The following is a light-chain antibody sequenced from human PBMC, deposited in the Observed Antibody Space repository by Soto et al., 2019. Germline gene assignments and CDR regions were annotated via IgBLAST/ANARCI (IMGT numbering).Light chain of an antibody. Sequence: QSALTQPASVSGSPGQSITISCTGTISDVCDYNYVSWYKQHPEKSPKLLLYEVSNRPSGVSNRFSGSKSGITASLTISGLHAEDEADYYCRSYRTGXTYVVGRGTKVXVX. CDR2: EVS. J-gene: IGLJ1*01. V-gene: IGLV2-14*01. CDR1: ISDVCDYNY. CDR3: RSYRTGXTYV.